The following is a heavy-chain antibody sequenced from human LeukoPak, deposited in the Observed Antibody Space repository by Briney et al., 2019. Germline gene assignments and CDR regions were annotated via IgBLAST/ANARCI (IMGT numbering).Heavy chain of an antibody. CDR2: ISAYNGNT. V-gene: IGHV1-18*01. CDR3: ARIAYCSSTSCYVNPHYYYYYMDV. Sequence: ASVKVSCKASGYTFTSYGISWVRQAPGQGLEWIGWISAYNGNTNYAQKLQGRVTMTTDTSTSTAYMELRSLRSDDTAVYYCARIAYCSSTSCYVNPHYYYYYMDVWGKGTTVTISS. D-gene: IGHD2-2*01. CDR1: GYTFTSYG. J-gene: IGHJ6*03.